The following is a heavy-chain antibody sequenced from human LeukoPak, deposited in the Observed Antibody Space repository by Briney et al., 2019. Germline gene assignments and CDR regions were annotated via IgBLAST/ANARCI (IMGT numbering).Heavy chain of an antibody. D-gene: IGHD3-22*01. J-gene: IGHJ4*02. CDR1: GFTFSSYA. CDR3: ARIVVVITTLGYFDY. CDR2: LSGSGGST. Sequence: GGSLKLSCAASGFTFSSYAMSWVRQAPGKGLEWVSALSGSGGSTYYADSVKGRFTISRDNSKNTLYLQMNSLRAEDTAVYYCARIVVVITTLGYFDYWGQGTLVTVSS. V-gene: IGHV3-23*01.